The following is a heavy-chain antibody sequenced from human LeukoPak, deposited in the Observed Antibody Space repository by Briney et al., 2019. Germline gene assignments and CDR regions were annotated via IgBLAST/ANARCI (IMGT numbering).Heavy chain of an antibody. J-gene: IGHJ6*02. CDR1: GYTFTGYY. CDR2: ISAYNGNT. CDR3: ARDGGNYQSAAIYYYYYGMDV. Sequence: GASVKVSCKASGYTFTGYYIHWVRQAPGQGLEWMGWISAYNGNTNYAQKLQGRVTMTTDTSTSTAYMELGSLRSDDTAVYYCARDGGNYQSAAIYYYYYGMDVWGQGTTVTVSS. D-gene: IGHD1-7*01. V-gene: IGHV1-18*04.